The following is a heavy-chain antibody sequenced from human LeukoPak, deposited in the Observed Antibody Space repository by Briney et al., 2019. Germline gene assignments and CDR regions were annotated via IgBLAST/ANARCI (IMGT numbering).Heavy chain of an antibody. CDR2: ISSSRSYI. V-gene: IGHV3-21*01. J-gene: IGHJ4*02. Sequence: GGSLRLSCAASGFTFSSYSMNWVRQAPGKGLEWVSSISSSRSYIYYADSVKGRFTISRDKSKNSLYLQMNSLRAEDTAVYYCAIDMSRYSWDYWGQGTLVTVSS. CDR3: AIDMSRYSWDY. CDR1: GFTFSSYS. D-gene: IGHD1-20*01.